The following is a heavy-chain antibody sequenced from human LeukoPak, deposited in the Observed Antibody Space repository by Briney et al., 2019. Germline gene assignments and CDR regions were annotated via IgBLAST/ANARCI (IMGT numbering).Heavy chain of an antibody. CDR2: VDHSQSP. Sequence: PSETLSLTCTVSGDSITNTDFFWGWIRQSPGKGLEWIGNVDHSQSPYYTPSLQGRVIISVDTSKNQFSLNLSSVTAADTAVYYCASSMVRGVIANWGQGTLVTVSS. CDR1: GDSITNTDFF. J-gene: IGHJ4*02. D-gene: IGHD3-10*01. V-gene: IGHV4-39*01. CDR3: ASSMVRGVIAN.